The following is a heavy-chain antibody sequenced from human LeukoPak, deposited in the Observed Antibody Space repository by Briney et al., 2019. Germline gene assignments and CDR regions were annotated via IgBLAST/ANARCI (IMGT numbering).Heavy chain of an antibody. Sequence: PGGSLRLSWAASAFTFSNHWMHWVRQALGKGLVWVSDISSDGSRTFYADSVKGRFIISRDNAKNTVYLQMNSLRAEDTAVYYCVRDGMVIPYAFDIWGQGTMVTVSS. CDR2: ISSDGSRT. CDR3: VRDGMVIPYAFDI. D-gene: IGHD2-21*01. CDR1: AFTFSNHW. J-gene: IGHJ3*02. V-gene: IGHV3-74*01.